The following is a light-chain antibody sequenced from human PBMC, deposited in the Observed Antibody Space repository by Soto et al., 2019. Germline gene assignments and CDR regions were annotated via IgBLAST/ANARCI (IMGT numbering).Light chain of an antibody. V-gene: IGLV2-11*01. J-gene: IGLJ1*01. CDR1: SSDVGSYDY. CDR3: CSYAGSYTYV. CDR2: DIS. Sequence: QSVLTQPRSVSGSPGQSVTVSCSGSSSDVGSYDYVSWYQQYPGKAPKLIIYDISKRPSGVPDRFSGSKSGNTASLTISGLLPEDEADYYCCSYAGSYTYVFGPGTKATVL.